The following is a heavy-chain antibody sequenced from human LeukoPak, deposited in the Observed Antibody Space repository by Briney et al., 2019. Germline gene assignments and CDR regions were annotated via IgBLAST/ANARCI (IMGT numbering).Heavy chain of an antibody. CDR1: GFTFSDHY. Sequence: GGSLRLSCAASGFTFSDHYMDWVRQAPGKGLEWVGRSRNKGDSYTTDYAASVTGRFTISRDHSKNLLYLQMNSLKTEDTAVYYCAKSGSPWHNWFDPWGQGTLVTVSS. D-gene: IGHD1-26*01. CDR2: SRNKGDSYTT. CDR3: AKSGSPWHNWFDP. J-gene: IGHJ5*02. V-gene: IGHV3-72*01.